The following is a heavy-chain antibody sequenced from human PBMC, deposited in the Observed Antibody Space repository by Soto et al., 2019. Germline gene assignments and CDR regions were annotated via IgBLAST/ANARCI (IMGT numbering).Heavy chain of an antibody. J-gene: IGHJ4*02. V-gene: IGHV4-59*04. D-gene: IGHD3-22*01. Sequence: SETLSLTCTVSGGSISGYYWSWIRQPPGKRLEWIGYIYYSGSTYYNPSLKSRVTISVDTSKNQFSLKLSSVTAADTAVYYCARHGAPMLVVVIPGFDYWGQGTLVTVSS. CDR3: ARHGAPMLVVVIPGFDY. CDR2: IYYSGST. CDR1: GGSISGYY.